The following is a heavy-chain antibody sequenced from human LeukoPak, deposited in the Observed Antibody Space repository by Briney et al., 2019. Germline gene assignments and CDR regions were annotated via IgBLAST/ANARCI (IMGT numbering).Heavy chain of an antibody. CDR3: ARHRYGDSHDY. Sequence: SETLSLTCTVSGGSISSGSYYWSWIRQPAGKGLEWIGRIYTSGSTNYNPSLKSRVTISVDTSKNQFSLKLSSVTAADTAVYYCARHRYGDSHDYWGQGTLVTVSS. J-gene: IGHJ4*02. D-gene: IGHD4-17*01. CDR1: GGSISSGSYY. V-gene: IGHV4-61*02. CDR2: IYTSGST.